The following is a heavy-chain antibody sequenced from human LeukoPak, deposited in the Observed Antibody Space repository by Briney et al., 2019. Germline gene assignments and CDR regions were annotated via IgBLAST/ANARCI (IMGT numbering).Heavy chain of an antibody. CDR1: GFTFDDYG. V-gene: IGHV3-20*04. D-gene: IGHD4/OR15-4a*01. Sequence: GGSLRLSCAASGFTFDDYGMSWVRQAPGKGLEWVSAINWNGGSTGYTDSVKGRFTISRDNAKNSLYLQMNSLRAEDTALYYCARGLSANYDFDYWGQGTLVTVSS. J-gene: IGHJ4*02. CDR2: INWNGGST. CDR3: ARGLSANYDFDY.